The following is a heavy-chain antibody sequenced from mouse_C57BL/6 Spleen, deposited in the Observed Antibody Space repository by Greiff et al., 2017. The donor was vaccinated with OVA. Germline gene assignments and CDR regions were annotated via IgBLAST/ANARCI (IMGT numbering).Heavy chain of an antibody. CDR1: GYTFTSYW. J-gene: IGHJ2*01. V-gene: IGHV1-52*01. D-gene: IGHD1-1*01. CDR2: IDPSDSET. Sequence: VQLQQPGAELVRPGSSVKLSCKASGYTFTSYWMHWVKQRPIQGLEWIGNIDPSDSETHYNQKFKDKATLTVDKSSSTAYMQLSSLTSEDSAVYYCATLYYYGSSYAFDYWGQGTTLTVSS. CDR3: ATLYYYGSSYAFDY.